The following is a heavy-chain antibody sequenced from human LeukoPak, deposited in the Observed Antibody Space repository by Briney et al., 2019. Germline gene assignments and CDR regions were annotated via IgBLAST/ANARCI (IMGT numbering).Heavy chain of an antibody. V-gene: IGHV4-39*01. CDR1: GDSISNSGWS. CDR3: ARLTLTGVGGRGWFDA. D-gene: IGHD3-3*01. J-gene: IGHJ5*02. CDR2: MPYDENVADNEIP. Sequence: SETLSLTCIVSGDSISNSGWSWGWIRQPPGKGLEWIGTMPYDENVADNEIPSYNPSLKSRVSISADTSKNQLPLKVNSVTAADTASYYCARLTLTGVGGRGWFDAWGQGTLVIVSS.